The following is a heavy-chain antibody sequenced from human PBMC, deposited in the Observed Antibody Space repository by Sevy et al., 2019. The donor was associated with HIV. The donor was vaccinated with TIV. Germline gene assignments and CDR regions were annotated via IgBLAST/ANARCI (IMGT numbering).Heavy chain of an antibody. V-gene: IGHV3-23*01. CDR2: LSFGCGEI. CDR3: AREGCNKPHDN. J-gene: IGHJ4*02. CDR1: GFTFSKYS. D-gene: IGHD2-8*01. Sequence: GGSLRLSCAASGFTFSKYSMSWVRQPPGKGLEWVSTLSFGCGEINYADSVKGRFTISRDNSKSSVYLQMNNLRPEDTAVYYCAREGCNKPHDNWGQGTLVTVSS.